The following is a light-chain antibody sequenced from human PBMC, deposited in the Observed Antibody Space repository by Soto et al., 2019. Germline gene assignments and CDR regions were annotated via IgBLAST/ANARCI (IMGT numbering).Light chain of an antibody. V-gene: IGKV1-9*01. J-gene: IGKJ2*01. CDR3: QQLHSYPYT. Sequence: DIQLTQSPSFLSASVRDTVTITCRASQGISNSLAWYQQKPGKAPKLLIYATSTLQNGVPSRFGGSGSGTRFTLTISSLRPEDFATYYCQQLHSYPYTFGHGTKLDI. CDR2: ATS. CDR1: QGISNS.